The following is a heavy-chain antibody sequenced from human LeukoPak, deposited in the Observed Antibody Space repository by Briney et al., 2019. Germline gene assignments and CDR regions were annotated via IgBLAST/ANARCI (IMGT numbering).Heavy chain of an antibody. CDR1: GFLFGIYW. D-gene: IGHD3-16*01. J-gene: IGHJ4*02. V-gene: IGHV3-7*01. CDR3: VRDGGFFRFEY. Sequence: GGSLRLSCAVSGFLFGIYWMTWVRQAPGKGLEWLVHIKEEGSKTDYVDSVRARFTIHIDNAKNSLYLQMSNLRDEETAVYYWVRDGGFFRFEYWGQGTLVSLPS. CDR2: IKEEGSKT.